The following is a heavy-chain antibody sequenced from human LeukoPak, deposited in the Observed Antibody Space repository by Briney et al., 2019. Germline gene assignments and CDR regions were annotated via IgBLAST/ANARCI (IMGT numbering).Heavy chain of an antibody. V-gene: IGHV1-69*13. CDR3: ARGSIVGAKTLGFGAFDI. CDR2: IILIFGTA. Sequence: ASVKVSCKASGGTFISFAISWVRQAPGQGLEWMGGIILIFGTASYAQKFQGRVTITADVSTSTAYMELSSLRSEDTAVYYCARGSIVGAKTLGFGAFDIWGQGTMVTVSS. D-gene: IGHD1-26*01. CDR1: GGTFISFA. J-gene: IGHJ3*02.